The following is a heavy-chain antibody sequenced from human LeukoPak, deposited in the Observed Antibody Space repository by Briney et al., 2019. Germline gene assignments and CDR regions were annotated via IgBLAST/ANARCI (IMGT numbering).Heavy chain of an antibody. Sequence: SETLSLTCGVYGGSFSGYCWSWTRQPPGKGLEWIGEINHSGSTNYNPSLKSRVTISVDTSKNQFALKLNSVTAADTAVYYCARGGFRAAAGTALWYWGQGTLVTVSS. CDR2: INHSGST. CDR1: GGSFSGYC. CDR3: ARGGFRAAAGTALWY. J-gene: IGHJ4*02. V-gene: IGHV4-34*01. D-gene: IGHD6-13*01.